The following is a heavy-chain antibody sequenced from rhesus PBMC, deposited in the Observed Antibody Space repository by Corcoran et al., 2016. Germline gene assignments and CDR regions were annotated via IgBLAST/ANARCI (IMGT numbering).Heavy chain of an antibody. CDR3: ARYLKMGTTGGSKERNFDS. J-gene: IGHJ4*01. CDR1: GDSFSRYW. V-gene: IGHV4-80*01. Sequence: QVQLQESGPGLVKPSETLSLTCAVSGDSFSRYWWSWIRQPPGKGLGGMGEVNGKSGTTNYTPSLKSRVTISKDASKSQFSLRLTSVTAADTAIYYCARYLKMGTTGGSKERNFDSWGQGVLVTVSS. CDR2: VNGKSGTT. D-gene: IGHD1-44*01.